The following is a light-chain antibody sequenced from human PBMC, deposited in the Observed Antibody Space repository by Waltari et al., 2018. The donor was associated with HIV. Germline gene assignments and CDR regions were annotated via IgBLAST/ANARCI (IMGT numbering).Light chain of an antibody. CDR1: SSDAGGYNY. J-gene: IGLJ1*01. CDR3: SSYKSSSTPYV. Sequence: QSALTQPASVSGSPGQSITISCTGTSSDAGGYNYVSWYQQHPGKAPKLMIYEVTNRPSGVSNRFSGSKSGNTASLTISGLQAEDEADYYCSSYKSSSTPYVFGTGTKVTVL. CDR2: EVT. V-gene: IGLV2-14*01.